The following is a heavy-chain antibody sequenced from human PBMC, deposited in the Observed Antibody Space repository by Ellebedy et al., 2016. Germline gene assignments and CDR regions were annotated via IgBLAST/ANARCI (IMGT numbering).Heavy chain of an antibody. Sequence: KVSCKGSGYSFTSYWISWVRQMPGKGLEWMWRIDPSDSYTNYSPSFQGHVTISADKSISTAYLQWSSLKASDTAMYYCARIDYGGNSFDYWGQGTLVTVSS. V-gene: IGHV5-10-1*01. CDR1: GYSFTSYW. CDR3: ARIDYGGNSFDY. J-gene: IGHJ4*02. CDR2: IDPSDSYT. D-gene: IGHD4-23*01.